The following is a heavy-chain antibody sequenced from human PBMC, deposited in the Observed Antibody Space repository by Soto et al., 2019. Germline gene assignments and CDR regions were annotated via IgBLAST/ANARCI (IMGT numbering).Heavy chain of an antibody. J-gene: IGHJ5*01. V-gene: IGHV3-23*01. CDR1: GFTFNRYT. CDR3: AKGHPGNGWPHDS. Sequence: EVQLLESGGGLVQPGGSLRLSCAASGFTFNRYTMIWVRQAPGKGLEWVSGVSSGGGSTYYADSVKGWLSISRDNSKNTRYLQMDSLRAHATDVYYCAKGHPGNGWPHDSWGHGTLVTLSS. D-gene: IGHD6-19*01. CDR2: VSSGGGST.